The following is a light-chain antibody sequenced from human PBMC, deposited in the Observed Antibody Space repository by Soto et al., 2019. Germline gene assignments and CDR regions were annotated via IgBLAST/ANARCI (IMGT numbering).Light chain of an antibody. CDR3: QQYYSTPLT. V-gene: IGKV4-1*01. CDR2: WAS. CDR1: QTVLYSSNNKNY. J-gene: IGKJ4*01. Sequence: DIVMTQSPDSLAVSLGERATINCKSSQTVLYSSNNKNYLAWYQQKPGQPPKLHIYWASIRQSGVPDRFSGSGSGTDFTLTISSLQAEDVAVYYCQQYYSTPLTFGGGTKVELK.